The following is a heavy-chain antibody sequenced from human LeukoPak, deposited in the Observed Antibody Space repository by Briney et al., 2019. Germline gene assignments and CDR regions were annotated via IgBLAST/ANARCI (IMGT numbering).Heavy chain of an antibody. V-gene: IGHV4-59*01. D-gene: IGHD6-6*01. J-gene: IGHJ6*03. CDR3: ARGETSSLNYYYYYMDV. Sequence: PSETLSLTCTVSGGSISSYCWSWIRQPPGKGLEWIGYIYYSRSTNYNPSLKSRVTISVDTSKNQFSLKLSSVTAADTAVYYCARGETSSLNYYYYYMDVWGKGTTVTVSS. CDR2: IYYSRST. CDR1: GGSISSYC.